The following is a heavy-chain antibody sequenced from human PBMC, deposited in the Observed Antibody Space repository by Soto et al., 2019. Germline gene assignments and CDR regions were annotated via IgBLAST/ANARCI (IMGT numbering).Heavy chain of an antibody. V-gene: IGHV5-10-1*01. CDR3: ARLYCTTMPCDSWFDP. Sequence: GESLKISCTGFGYTFSTFWIGWVRQMPGKGLEWMGRVDPSDTHATYSPSFQGHVTISVDKSISTAYLQWSSLKASDTAMYYCARLYCTTMPCDSWFDPWGQGTLVTVSS. J-gene: IGHJ5*02. CDR1: GYTFSTFW. CDR2: VDPSDTHA. D-gene: IGHD2-8*01.